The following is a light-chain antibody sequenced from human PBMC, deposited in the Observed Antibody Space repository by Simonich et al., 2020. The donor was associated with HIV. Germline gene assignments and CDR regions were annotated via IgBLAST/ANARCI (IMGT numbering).Light chain of an antibody. CDR1: RTLLYSSNTKNY. CDR3: QQYYSTPPT. Sequence: DIVLTQSPDSLAVSLGERATINCKSSRTLLYSSNTKNYLAWYQQKPGQPPKLLIYWASTRESGVPDRFSASGSGTDFTLTISSLQAEDVAVYSCQQYYSTPPTFGQGTKVEIK. J-gene: IGKJ1*01. CDR2: WAS. V-gene: IGKV4-1*01.